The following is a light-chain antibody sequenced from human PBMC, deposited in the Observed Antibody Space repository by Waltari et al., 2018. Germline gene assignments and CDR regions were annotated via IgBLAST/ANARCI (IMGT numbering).Light chain of an antibody. V-gene: IGKV3-11*01. J-gene: IGKJ2*01. CDR3: QQRYSWPRT. CDR2: DAS. CDR1: PSVDSP. Sequence: EVVLTQSPATLSLSPGERATLPCRASPSVDSPLAWYQQKPGQAPRLFIYDASNRATGIPARFSGSGSGTDFTLTISSLEPEDFAVYYCQQRYSWPRTFGQGTKLEI.